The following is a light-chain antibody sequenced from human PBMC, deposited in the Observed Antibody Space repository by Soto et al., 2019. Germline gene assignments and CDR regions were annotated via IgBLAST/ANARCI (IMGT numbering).Light chain of an antibody. Sequence: DIQMTQSPSSLSASVGDRVTISCRASQGISTFLNWYQQKPGQAPKLLIYAASSLQTGVPSRFSGGGSGRDFTLTISSLHPEDFATYSCQQNYNTPRTFGQGTRVEIK. V-gene: IGKV1-39*01. CDR2: AAS. CDR1: QGISTF. CDR3: QQNYNTPRT. J-gene: IGKJ1*01.